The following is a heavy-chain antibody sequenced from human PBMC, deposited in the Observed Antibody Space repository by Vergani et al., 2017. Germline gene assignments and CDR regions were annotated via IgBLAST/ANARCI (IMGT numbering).Heavy chain of an antibody. V-gene: IGHV4-59*08. D-gene: IGHD6-6*01. CDR2: IYYSGST. CDR3: ARLSSSSYYYYGMDV. J-gene: IGHJ6*02. Sequence: QVQLQESGPGLVKPSETLSLTCTVSGGSISSYYWSWIRQPPGKGLEWIGYIYYSGSTNYNPSLKSRVTISVDTSKNQFSLKLSSVTAADTAVYYCARLSSSSYYYYGMDVCGQGTTVTVSS. CDR1: GGSISSYY.